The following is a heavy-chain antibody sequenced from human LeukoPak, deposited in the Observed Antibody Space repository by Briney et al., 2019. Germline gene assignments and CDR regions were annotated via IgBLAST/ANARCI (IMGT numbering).Heavy chain of an antibody. CDR3: AKDPSYGYGFINY. D-gene: IGHD5-18*01. Sequence: GGSLRLSCAASGFTFSSYGMPWVRQAPGKGLEWVAVISYDGSNKYYADSVKGRFTISRDNSKNTLCLQMNSLRAEDTAVYYCAKDPSYGYGFINYWGQGTLVTVSS. CDR2: ISYDGSNK. CDR1: GFTFSSYG. J-gene: IGHJ4*02. V-gene: IGHV3-30*18.